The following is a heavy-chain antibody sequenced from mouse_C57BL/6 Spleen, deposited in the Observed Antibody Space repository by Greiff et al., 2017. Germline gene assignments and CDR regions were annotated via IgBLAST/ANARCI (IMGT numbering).Heavy chain of an antibody. CDR1: GYTFTSYW. V-gene: IGHV1-61*01. CDR2: IYPSDSET. J-gene: IGHJ4*01. D-gene: IGHD1-1*01. CDR3: ARRNYYGSSYAYAMDD. Sequence: QVQLQQPGAELVRPGSSVKLSCKASGYTFTSYWMDWVKQRPGQGLEWIGNIYPSDSETHYNQKFKDKATLTVDKSSSTAYMQLSSLTSEDSAVYYCARRNYYGSSYAYAMDDWGQGTSVTVAS.